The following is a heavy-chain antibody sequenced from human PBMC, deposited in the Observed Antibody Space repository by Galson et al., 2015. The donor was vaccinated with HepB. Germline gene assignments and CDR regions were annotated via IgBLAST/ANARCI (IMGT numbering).Heavy chain of an antibody. CDR1: GFIFSNYA. Sequence: SLRLSCAASGFIFSNYAMSWVRQAPGKGLEWVSTVSNDGGTTYYTDSVKGRFTISRDNSKNTLSLQMNNLRAEDTAVYYCVFGYFFDYWGQGTLVTVSS. V-gene: IGHV3-23*01. D-gene: IGHD3-16*01. CDR3: VFGYFFDY. J-gene: IGHJ4*02. CDR2: VSNDGGTT.